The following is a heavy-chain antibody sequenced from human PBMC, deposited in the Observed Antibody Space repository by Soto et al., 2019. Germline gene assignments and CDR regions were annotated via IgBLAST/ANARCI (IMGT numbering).Heavy chain of an antibody. CDR1: VFTSSSYE. CDR2: ISSSGSTI. CDR3: ARDRIVVVPAARYYYGMDV. D-gene: IGHD2-2*01. Sequence: LXLSCAASVFTSSSYEMNWVRQAPWKGLEWVSYISSSGSTIYYADSVKGRFTISRDNAKNSLYLQMNSLRAEDTAVYYCARDRIVVVPAARYYYGMDVWGQGTTVTVSS. J-gene: IGHJ6*02. V-gene: IGHV3-48*03.